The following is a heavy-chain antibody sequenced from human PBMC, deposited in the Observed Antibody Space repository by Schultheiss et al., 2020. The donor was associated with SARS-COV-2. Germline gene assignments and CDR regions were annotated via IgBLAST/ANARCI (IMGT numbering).Heavy chain of an antibody. CDR2: IYYSGST. J-gene: IGHJ4*02. D-gene: IGHD6-19*01. V-gene: IGHV4-31*03. Sequence: LRPSCTVSGGSISSGGYYWSWIRQHPGKGLEWIGYIYYSGSTYYNPSLKSRVTISVDTSKNQFSLKLSSVTAADTAVYYCARLNEDDSSGWYFDYWGQGTLVTVSS. CDR1: GGSISSGGYY. CDR3: ARLNEDDSSGWYFDY.